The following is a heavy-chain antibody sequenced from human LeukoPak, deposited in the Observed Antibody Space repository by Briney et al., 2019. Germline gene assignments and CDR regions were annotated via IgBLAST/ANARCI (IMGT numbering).Heavy chain of an antibody. Sequence: SETLSLTCTVSGGSISSYYWSWIRQPPGKGLEWIGYIYYSGSTNYNPSLKSRVTISVDTSRNQFSLKLSSVTAADTAVYYCARQHYYGSGSRYAFDIWGQGTMVTVSS. J-gene: IGHJ3*02. V-gene: IGHV4-59*08. CDR2: IYYSGST. CDR1: GGSISSYY. CDR3: ARQHYYGSGSRYAFDI. D-gene: IGHD3-10*01.